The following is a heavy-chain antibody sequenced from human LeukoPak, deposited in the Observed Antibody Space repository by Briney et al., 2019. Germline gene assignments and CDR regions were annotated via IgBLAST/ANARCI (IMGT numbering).Heavy chain of an antibody. CDR2: IYWNDDK. CDR3: AHRGVHSDSGIFDY. V-gene: IGHV2-5*01. Sequence: SGPTLVKPTQTLTLTCTFSGFSLSTSGVGVGWIRQPPGKALEWLAVIYWNDDKRYSPSLNSRLTITKDTSKNQVVLTMTNMGPVDTATYNCAHRGVHSDSGIFDYWGQGILVTVSS. D-gene: IGHD3-10*01. J-gene: IGHJ4*02. CDR1: GFSLSTSGVG.